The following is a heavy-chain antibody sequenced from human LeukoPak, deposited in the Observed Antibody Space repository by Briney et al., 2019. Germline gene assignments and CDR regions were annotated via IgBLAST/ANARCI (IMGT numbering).Heavy chain of an antibody. CDR2: IYHSGST. V-gene: IGHV4-39*07. CDR3: ARAKVHSYYYYMDV. J-gene: IGHJ6*03. CDR1: GGSISSSSYY. Sequence: SETLSLTCTVSGGSISSSSYYWGWIRQPPGKGLEWIGSIYHSGSTYYNPSLKSRVTISVDTSKNQFSLKLSSVTAADTAVYYCARAKVHSYYYYMDVWGKGTTVTVSS. D-gene: IGHD3-3*02.